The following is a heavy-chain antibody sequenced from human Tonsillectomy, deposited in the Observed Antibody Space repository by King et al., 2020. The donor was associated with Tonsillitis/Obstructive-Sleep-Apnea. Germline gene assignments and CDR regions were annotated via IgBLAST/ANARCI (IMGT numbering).Heavy chain of an antibody. Sequence: VQLVESGTEVKKPGESLKISCKGSGYSFTSYWIGWVRQVPGKGLEWMGIIYPGDSDTRYSPSFQGQVTISADKSISTAYLQWSSLKASDTAMYYCARQDYYDSSPFIYWGQGTLVTVSS. CDR2: IYPGDSDT. CDR3: ARQDYYDSSPFIY. D-gene: IGHD3-22*01. V-gene: IGHV5-51*01. CDR1: GYSFTSYW. J-gene: IGHJ4*02.